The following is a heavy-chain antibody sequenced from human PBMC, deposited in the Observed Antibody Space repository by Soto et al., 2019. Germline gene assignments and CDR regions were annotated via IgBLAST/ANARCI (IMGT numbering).Heavy chain of an antibody. D-gene: IGHD1-26*01. Sequence: GGSLRLSCTGSGFTFSTYAMSWVRQAPGKGLEWVSGISGSGDGKSYADFVKGRFTISRDNSKNTLYLQMNSLRAEDTAVYYCAKDPPGATLYLDYWGQGTLVTVSS. CDR3: AKDPPGATLYLDY. CDR1: GFTFSTYA. CDR2: ISGSGDGK. V-gene: IGHV3-23*01. J-gene: IGHJ4*02.